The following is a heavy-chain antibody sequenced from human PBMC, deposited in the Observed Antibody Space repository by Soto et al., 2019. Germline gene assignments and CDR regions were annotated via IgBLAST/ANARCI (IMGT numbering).Heavy chain of an antibody. CDR1: GFTFSSYW. Sequence: GGSLRLSCAASGFTFSSYWMSWVRQAPGKGLEWVANIKQDGSEKYYVDSVKGRFTISRDNAKNSLYLQMNSLRAEDTAVYYCARGDYYGSGRLNWFDPWGQGTLVTVSS. D-gene: IGHD3-10*01. CDR3: ARGDYYGSGRLNWFDP. CDR2: IKQDGSEK. V-gene: IGHV3-7*04. J-gene: IGHJ5*02.